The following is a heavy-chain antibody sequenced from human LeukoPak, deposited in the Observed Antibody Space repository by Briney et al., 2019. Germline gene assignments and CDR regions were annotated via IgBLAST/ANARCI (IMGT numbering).Heavy chain of an antibody. J-gene: IGHJ4*02. CDR2: ISHDGSNK. CDR3: AKGGTYRDYFDY. Sequence: GGSLRLSCAASGFTFSSYAMSWVRQAPGKGLEWVTVISHDGSNKYYADSVKGRFTISRDNSKNTLYLQMNSLRAEDTAVYYCAKGGTYRDYFDYWGQGTLVTVSS. V-gene: IGHV3-30*18. D-gene: IGHD3-16*01. CDR1: GFTFSSYA.